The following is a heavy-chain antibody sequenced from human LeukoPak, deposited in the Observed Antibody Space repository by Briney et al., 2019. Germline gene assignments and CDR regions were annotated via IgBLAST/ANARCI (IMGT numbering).Heavy chain of an antibody. Sequence: PGVSLRLSCEVSGFTFSIYWMHWIRQAPGKGLVWVSRINNDGSSIGYADSVKGRLTISRDNAKNTLYLQMNSLRAEDTAVYYCTRGMYSSAWSIDYWGQGTLVTVSS. CDR2: INNDGSSI. D-gene: IGHD6-19*01. V-gene: IGHV3-74*01. CDR1: GFTFSIYW. J-gene: IGHJ4*02. CDR3: TRGMYSSAWSIDY.